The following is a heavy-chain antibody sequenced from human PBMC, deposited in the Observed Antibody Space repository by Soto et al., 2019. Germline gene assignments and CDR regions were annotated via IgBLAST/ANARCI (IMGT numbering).Heavy chain of an antibody. CDR1: GGSISSSTYY. D-gene: IGHD3-10*01. CDR3: ARRLSMVRGVIAWFDP. V-gene: IGHV4-39*01. Sequence: SETLSLTCTVSGGSISSSTYYWGWMRQPPGKGLEWIASFFIGGNTYYNPSLKSRVTISVDTSKNQFSLKLSSVTAADTAVYYCARRLSMVRGVIAWFDPWGQGTLVTVSS. J-gene: IGHJ5*02. CDR2: FFIGGNT.